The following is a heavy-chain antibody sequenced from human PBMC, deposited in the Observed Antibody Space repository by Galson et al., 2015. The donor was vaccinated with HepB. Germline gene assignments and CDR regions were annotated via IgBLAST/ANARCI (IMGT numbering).Heavy chain of an antibody. CDR2: ISGSGDST. D-gene: IGHD3-10*01. J-gene: IGHJ4*02. CDR1: GFTFSSYA. CDR3: AKDRRNYYGSGADY. V-gene: IGHV3-23*01. Sequence: SLRLSCAASGFTFSSYAMTWVRQAPGKGLEWVSAISGSGDSTNYADSVRGRFTISRDNPKNTLYLQMNSLRAEDTAVYYCAKDRRNYYGSGADYWGQGILGTVSS.